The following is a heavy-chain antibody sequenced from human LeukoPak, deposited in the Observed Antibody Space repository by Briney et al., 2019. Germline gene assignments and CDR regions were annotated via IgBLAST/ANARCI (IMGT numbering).Heavy chain of an antibody. CDR3: ARSGYCSSTRCPPYNWFDP. J-gene: IGHJ5*02. CDR2: INHSGST. Sequence: SETLSLTCAVYGGSFSGYYWSWIRQPPGKGLEWIGEINHSGSTNYNPSLKSRVTVSVDTSKNQFSLKLSSVTAADTAVYYCARSGYCSSTRCPPYNWFDPWGQGTLVTVSS. D-gene: IGHD2-2*01. V-gene: IGHV4-34*01. CDR1: GGSFSGYY.